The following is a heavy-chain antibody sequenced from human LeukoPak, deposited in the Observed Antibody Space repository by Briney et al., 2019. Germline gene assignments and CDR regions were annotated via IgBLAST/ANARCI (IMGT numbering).Heavy chain of an antibody. CDR3: ARVGYGVDY. D-gene: IGHD5-12*01. J-gene: IGHJ4*02. CDR2: IYHSGST. V-gene: IGHV4-30-2*01. Sequence: PSETLSLTCAVSGGSISSGGYSWSWIRQPPGKGLEWIGYIYHSGSTYYNPSLKSRVTISVDRSKNQFSLKLSSVTAADTAVYYCARVGYGVDYWGQGILVTVSS. CDR1: GGSISSGGYS.